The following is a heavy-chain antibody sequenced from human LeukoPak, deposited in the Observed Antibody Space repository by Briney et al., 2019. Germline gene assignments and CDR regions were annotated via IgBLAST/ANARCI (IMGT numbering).Heavy chain of an antibody. D-gene: IGHD3-22*01. Sequence: GGSLRLSCAASGFTFSDYYMSWIRQAPGKGLEWVSYISSSGSTIYYADSVKGRFTISRDNAKNSLYLQMSSLRAEDTAVYYCARDRTDYYYDSSGYDYWGQGTLVTVSS. CDR3: ARDRTDYYYDSSGYDY. CDR2: ISSSGSTI. V-gene: IGHV3-11*01. CDR1: GFTFSDYY. J-gene: IGHJ4*02.